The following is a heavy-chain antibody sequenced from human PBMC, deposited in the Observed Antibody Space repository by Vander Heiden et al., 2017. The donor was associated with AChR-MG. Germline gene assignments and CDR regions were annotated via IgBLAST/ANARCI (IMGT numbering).Heavy chain of an antibody. CDR3: SRTTYYDTSASYSYPGIFDY. CDR1: GFPFSSFW. J-gene: IGHJ4*02. D-gene: IGHD3-22*01. Sequence: EVQLVESGGALVQPGGSLRLSCAASGFPFSSFWMTWVRQAPGKGLEWVANIKRDGSEKYYVDSVKGRFTISRDNAKNALYLQMSSLRAEDTAVYYCSRTTYYDTSASYSYPGIFDYWGQGTLVTVSS. V-gene: IGHV3-7*01. CDR2: IKRDGSEK.